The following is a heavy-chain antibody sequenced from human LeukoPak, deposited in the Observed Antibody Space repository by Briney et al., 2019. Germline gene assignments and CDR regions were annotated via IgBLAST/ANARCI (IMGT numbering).Heavy chain of an antibody. V-gene: IGHV3-53*01. CDR2: IYSGGST. D-gene: IGHD3-22*01. CDR1: GFIVSNNY. Sequence: PGGSLRLSCAASGFIVSNNYMSWVRQAPGKGLEWVSVIYSGGSTYYADSVKGRFTISRDNSKNTVYLQMNSLRAEDTAVYYCARYYYDSSGYPYYFDYWGQETLVTVSS. CDR3: ARYYYDSSGYPYYFDY. J-gene: IGHJ4*02.